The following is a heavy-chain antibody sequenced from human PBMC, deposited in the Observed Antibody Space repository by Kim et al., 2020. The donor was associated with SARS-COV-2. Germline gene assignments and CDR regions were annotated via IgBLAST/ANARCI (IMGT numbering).Heavy chain of an antibody. CDR2: FDPSDSYT. J-gene: IGHJ4*02. CDR1: GYSFSSYW. Sequence: GESLKIPWKGSGYSFSSYWITWVRQMPGKGLEWMGRFDPSDSYTNYSPSFQGHVTISTDKSISTAYLQWSSLKASDTAMYYCARRENYGSGSHSDYWGQGTLVTVSS. V-gene: IGHV5-10-1*01. D-gene: IGHD3-10*01. CDR3: ARRENYGSGSHSDY.